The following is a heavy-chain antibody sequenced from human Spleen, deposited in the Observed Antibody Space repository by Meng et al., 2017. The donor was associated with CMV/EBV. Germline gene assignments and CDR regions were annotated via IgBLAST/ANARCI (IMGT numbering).Heavy chain of an antibody. J-gene: IGHJ6*02. CDR2: VNYGVRT. D-gene: IGHD2-15*01. Sequence: SETLSLTCTVSGDSISSSNFFWGWIRQPPGKGLEWIGSVNYGVRTYYNPSLKRRVTMSVDTSKNQFSLRVSSVTAADTAVYYCARGVDYYYGMDVWGQGTTVTVSS. V-gene: IGHV4-39*07. CDR3: ARGVDYYYGMDV. CDR1: GDSISSSNFF.